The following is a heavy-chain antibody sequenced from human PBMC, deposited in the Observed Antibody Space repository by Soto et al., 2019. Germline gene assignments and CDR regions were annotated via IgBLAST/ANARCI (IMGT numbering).Heavy chain of an antibody. V-gene: IGHV2-5*02. J-gene: IGHJ4*02. CDR1: GFSLSTSGVG. CDR2: IYWDDDK. CDR3: AHRRGSSSPIDY. D-gene: IGHD6-6*01. Sequence: QITLKESGPTLVKPTQTLTLTCTFSGFSLSTSGVGVGWIRQPPGKALEWLARIYWDDDKRYSPSLKSTLTMPKDTSKNQVGLTMTNMDPVDTATYYCAHRRGSSSPIDYWGQGTLVTVSS.